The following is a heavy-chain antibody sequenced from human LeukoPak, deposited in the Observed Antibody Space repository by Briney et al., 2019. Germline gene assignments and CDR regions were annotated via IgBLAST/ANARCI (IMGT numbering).Heavy chain of an antibody. V-gene: IGHV3-30-3*01. CDR3: ARTTVTTQYAFDI. J-gene: IGHJ3*02. Sequence: GGSLRLSCAASGFTFSSYAMHWVRQAPGKGLEWVAVISYDGSNKYYADSVKGRFTISRDNSKNTLYLQMNSLRAEDTAVYYCARTTVTTQYAFDIWGQGTMVTVSS. CDR1: GFTFSSYA. CDR2: ISYDGSNK. D-gene: IGHD4-17*01.